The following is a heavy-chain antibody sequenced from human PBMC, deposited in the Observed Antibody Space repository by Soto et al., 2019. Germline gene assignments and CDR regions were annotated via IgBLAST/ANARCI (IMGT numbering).Heavy chain of an antibody. Sequence: SPTLSLTCAISGDSVSSNSAAWNWIRQSPSRGLEWLGRTYYRSKWYNDYAVSVKSRITINPDTSKNQFSLQLNSVTPEDTAVYYCASGVVKWLVPGPDHARANWFDPWGQGTLVTVSS. CDR1: GDSVSSNSAA. CDR3: ASGVVKWLVPGPDHARANWFDP. V-gene: IGHV6-1*01. CDR2: TYYRSKWYN. J-gene: IGHJ5*02. D-gene: IGHD6-19*01.